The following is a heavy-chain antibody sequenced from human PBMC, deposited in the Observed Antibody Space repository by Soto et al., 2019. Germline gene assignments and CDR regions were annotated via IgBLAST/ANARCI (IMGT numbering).Heavy chain of an antibody. V-gene: IGHV3-7*03. CDR3: ARGLGRYCSGGSCPFDP. CDR1: GFTFSSYW. Sequence: EVQLVESGGRLVQPGGSLRLSCAASGFTFSSYWMSWVRQAPGKGLEWVANIKQDGSEKYYVDSVKGRFTISRDNAKNSLYLQMNSLRAKDTAVYYCARGLGRYCSGGSCPFDPWGQGTLVTVSS. D-gene: IGHD2-15*01. J-gene: IGHJ5*02. CDR2: IKQDGSEK.